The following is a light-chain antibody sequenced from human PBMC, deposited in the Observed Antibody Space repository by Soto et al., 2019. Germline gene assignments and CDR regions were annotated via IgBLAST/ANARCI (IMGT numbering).Light chain of an antibody. CDR3: CSYAGSSTYV. V-gene: IGLV2-23*01. CDR2: EGS. Sequence: QSVLTQPASVSGPPGQSITISCTGTSSDVGRYNIVSWYQQHPGKAPKLMIYEGSKRPSGVSNRFSGSKSGNTASLTISGLQAEDEADYYCCSYAGSSTYVFGTGTKVPVL. J-gene: IGLJ1*01. CDR1: SSDVGRYNI.